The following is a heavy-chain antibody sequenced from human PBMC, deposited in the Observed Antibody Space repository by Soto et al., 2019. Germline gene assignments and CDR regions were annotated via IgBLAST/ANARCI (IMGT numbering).Heavy chain of an antibody. J-gene: IGHJ5*02. CDR3: ARLLQQLGHTWFDP. CDR2: IYHSGST. D-gene: IGHD6-13*01. Sequence: SLTCAVSGGSISSSNWWSWVRQPPGKGPEWIGEIYHSGSTNYNPSLKSRVTISVDKSKNQFSLKLSSVTAADTAVYYCARLLQQLGHTWFDPWGQGTLVTVSS. CDR1: GGSISSSNW. V-gene: IGHV4-4*02.